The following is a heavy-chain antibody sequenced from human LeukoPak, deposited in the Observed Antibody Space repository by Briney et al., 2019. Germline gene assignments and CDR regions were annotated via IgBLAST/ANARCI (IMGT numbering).Heavy chain of an antibody. CDR1: GYTFTDYF. V-gene: IGHV1-2*06. D-gene: IGHD7-27*01. CDR2: INAKSGGT. Sequence: ASVKVSCKASGYTFTDYFRQWVRQAPGQGLEWMGRINAKSGGTEDAQDFQGRVTLTRDTSINTAYMELSSLRSDDTAVYYCARDLASTSNWEFDYWGQGTPVTVSP. CDR3: ARDLASTSNWEFDY. J-gene: IGHJ4*02.